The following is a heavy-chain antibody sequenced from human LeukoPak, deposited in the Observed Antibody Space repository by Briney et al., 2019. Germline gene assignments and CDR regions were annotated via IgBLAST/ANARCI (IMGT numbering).Heavy chain of an antibody. V-gene: IGHV4-4*07. J-gene: IGHJ5*02. CDR2: IYTSGTT. CDR1: SGSISNYY. CDR3: ARGPYCGGDCYSAS. Sequence: SETLSLTCTVSSGSISNYYWSWIRQPAGKGLEWIGRIYTSGTTNHNPSLKSRVTMSVDTSKNQFSLKLSSVTAADTAVYYCARGPYCGGDCYSASWGQGTLVTVSS. D-gene: IGHD2-21*01.